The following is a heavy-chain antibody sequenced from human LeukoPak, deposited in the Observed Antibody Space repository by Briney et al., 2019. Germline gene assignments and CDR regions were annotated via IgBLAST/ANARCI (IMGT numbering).Heavy chain of an antibody. Sequence: SVKVSCKASGGTFSSYAISWVRQAPGQGLEWMGGIIPIFGTANYAHKFKGRVTITTDESTSTAYMELSSLRSEDTAVYYCAREGPHGVVVPYFDYWGQGTLVTVSS. CDR2: IIPIFGTA. D-gene: IGHD2-2*01. CDR3: AREGPHGVVVPYFDY. CDR1: GGTFSSYA. V-gene: IGHV1-69*05. J-gene: IGHJ4*02.